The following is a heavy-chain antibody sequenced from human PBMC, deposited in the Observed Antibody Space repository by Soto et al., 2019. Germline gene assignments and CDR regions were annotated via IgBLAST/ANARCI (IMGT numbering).Heavy chain of an antibody. Sequence: GSLRLSCAASGFTFSDYYMSWIRQAPGKGLEWVSYISSSSSYTNYADSVKGRFTISRDNAKNSLYLQMNSLRAEDTAVYYCARGVREWELPRLDFDYWGQGTLVTVSS. CDR2: ISSSSSYT. J-gene: IGHJ4*02. CDR3: ARGVREWELPRLDFDY. CDR1: GFTFSDYY. D-gene: IGHD1-26*01. V-gene: IGHV3-11*05.